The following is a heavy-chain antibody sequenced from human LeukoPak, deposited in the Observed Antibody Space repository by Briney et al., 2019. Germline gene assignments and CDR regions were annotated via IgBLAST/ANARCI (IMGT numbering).Heavy chain of an antibody. CDR2: IIPISGTT. J-gene: IGHJ5*02. D-gene: IGHD1-26*01. V-gene: IGHV1-69*15. Sequence: GSSVKVSCKASGGTFSSYAISWVRQAPGQGLEWMGKIIPISGTTNYAQKFQGRVQFTADESTSKAYMELSSLRSEDTALYYCARKLRLGGNWFDPWGQGTLVTVSS. CDR1: GGTFSSYA. CDR3: ARKLRLGGNWFDP.